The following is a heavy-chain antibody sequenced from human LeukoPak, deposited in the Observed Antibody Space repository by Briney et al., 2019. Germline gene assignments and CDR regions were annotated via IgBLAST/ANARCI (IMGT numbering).Heavy chain of an antibody. J-gene: IGHJ6*03. V-gene: IGHV4-59*01. CDR2: IYYSGST. CDR1: GGSISSYY. CDR3: TRGSIAYYYMDV. Sequence: KPSETLSLTCTVSGGSISSYYWSWIRQPPGKGLEWIGYIYYSGSTNYNPSLKSRVTISVDTSKNQFSLKLSSVTAADTAVYYCTRGSIAYYYMDVRGKGTTVTISS. D-gene: IGHD3-22*01.